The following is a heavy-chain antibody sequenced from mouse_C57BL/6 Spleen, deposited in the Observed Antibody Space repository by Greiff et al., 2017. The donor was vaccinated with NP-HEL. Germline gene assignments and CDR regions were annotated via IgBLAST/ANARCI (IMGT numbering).Heavy chain of an antibody. J-gene: IGHJ2*01. CDR2: IDPSDSET. Sequence: QVQLQQPGAELVRPGSSVKLSCKASGYTFTSYWMHWVKQRPIQGLEWIGNIDPSDSETHYNQKFKDKATLTVDKSSSTAYMQLSSLTSEDSAVYYCARQSTVVDYYFDYWGQGTTLTVSS. CDR3: ARQSTVVDYYFDY. CDR1: GYTFTSYW. D-gene: IGHD1-1*01. V-gene: IGHV1-52*01.